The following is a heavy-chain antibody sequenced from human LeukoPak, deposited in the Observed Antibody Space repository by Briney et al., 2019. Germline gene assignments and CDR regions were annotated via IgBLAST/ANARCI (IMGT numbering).Heavy chain of an antibody. V-gene: IGHV3-74*01. D-gene: IGHD6-19*01. CDR2: INSDGSRT. Sequence: GGSLRLSCAASGFPFSSYWMHWVRQAPGKGLVWVSRINSDGSRTTYADSVKGRFTISRDNAKNTLHLQMNSLRAEDTAVYYCARDVQAGPGYWGQGTLVTVSS. J-gene: IGHJ4*02. CDR3: ARDVQAGPGY. CDR1: GFPFSSYW.